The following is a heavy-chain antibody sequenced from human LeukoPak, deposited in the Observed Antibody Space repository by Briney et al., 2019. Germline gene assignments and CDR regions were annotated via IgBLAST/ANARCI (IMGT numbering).Heavy chain of an antibody. CDR3: VRDNCTGTSCHHFDY. J-gene: IGHJ4*02. CDR1: AFTFTNYW. D-gene: IGHD2-2*01. Sequence: GRTLRLSCAASAFTFTNYWMSCVRQAPGKGLEWVANIKEDGSEKYYVDSVKGRFTISRDNAKDSLYLQMNSLRAEDTAVYYCVRDNCTGTSCHHFDYWGQGTLVTVSS. CDR2: IKEDGSEK. V-gene: IGHV3-7*01.